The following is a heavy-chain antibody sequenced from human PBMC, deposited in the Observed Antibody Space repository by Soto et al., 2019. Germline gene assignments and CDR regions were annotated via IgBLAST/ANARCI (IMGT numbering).Heavy chain of an antibody. Sequence: SETLSLSCTVSGGSISSRISYWGWIRQPPGEGLAWIGSIYYNGNTYYNPSLKSRVTISVDTSKNQFSLKLTSVTAADRAVYYCARDKITGLFDYWGQGTLVTVSS. J-gene: IGHJ4*02. V-gene: IGHV4-39*02. CDR2: IYYNGNT. D-gene: IGHD2-8*02. CDR1: GGSISSRISY. CDR3: ARDKITGLFDY.